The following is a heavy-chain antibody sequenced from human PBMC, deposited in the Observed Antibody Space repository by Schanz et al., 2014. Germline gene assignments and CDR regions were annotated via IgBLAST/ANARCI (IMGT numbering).Heavy chain of an antibody. CDR3: AKDPSHGDYDYYFDY. D-gene: IGHD3-22*01. J-gene: IGHJ4*02. CDR2: FIVDSGNT. CDR1: GFTFSNYA. Sequence: EVQLLDSGGGLVQPGGSLRLSCAASGFTFSNYAMSWVRQAPGKGLEWVSGFIVDSGNTYYAGSVKGRFSISRDYSKNTLYLQMSSLRAEDTAIYYCAKDPSHGDYDYYFDYWGQGTLVTVSS. V-gene: IGHV3-23*01.